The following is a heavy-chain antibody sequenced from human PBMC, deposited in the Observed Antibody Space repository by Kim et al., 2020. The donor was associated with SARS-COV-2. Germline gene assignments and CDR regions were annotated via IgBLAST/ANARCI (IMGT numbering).Heavy chain of an antibody. D-gene: IGHD3-22*01. Sequence: GGSLRLSCAASGFTFSSYSMNWVRQAPGKGLEWVSSISSSSSYIYYADSVKGRFSISRDNAKNSLYLQMNSLRAEDTAVYYCARDKGYDSSGHPGYWGQGTLVTVSS. V-gene: IGHV3-21*01. CDR1: GFTFSSYS. J-gene: IGHJ4*02. CDR2: ISSSSSYI. CDR3: ARDKGYDSSGHPGY.